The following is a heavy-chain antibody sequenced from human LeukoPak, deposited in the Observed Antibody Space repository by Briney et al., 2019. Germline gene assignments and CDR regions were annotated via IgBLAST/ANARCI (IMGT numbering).Heavy chain of an antibody. J-gene: IGHJ4*02. D-gene: IGHD3-22*01. V-gene: IGHV3-11*01. CDR3: ARVSSGYYDSSGYFDY. Sequence: GGSLRLSCAASGFTFSDHYMSWIRQAPGKGLEWVSYISSSGGAISYADSVKGRFTISRDNAKNSLYLQMNSLRAEDTAVYYCARVSSGYYDSSGYFDYWGQGTLVTVSS. CDR1: GFTFSDHY. CDR2: ISSSGGAI.